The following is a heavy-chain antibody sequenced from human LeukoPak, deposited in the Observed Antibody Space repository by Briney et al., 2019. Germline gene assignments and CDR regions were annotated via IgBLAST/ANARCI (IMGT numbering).Heavy chain of an antibody. CDR3: AREKKDVRGVGV. CDR1: GFTFSSYG. V-gene: IGHV3-33*01. J-gene: IGHJ4*02. D-gene: IGHD3-10*01. CDR2: IWYDGSNK. Sequence: GGSLRLSCAASGFTFSSYGMHWVRQAPGKGLEWVAVIWYDGSNKYYADSVKGRFTISRDNSKNTLYLQMNSLRAEDTAVYYCAREKKDVRGVGVWGQGTLVTVSS.